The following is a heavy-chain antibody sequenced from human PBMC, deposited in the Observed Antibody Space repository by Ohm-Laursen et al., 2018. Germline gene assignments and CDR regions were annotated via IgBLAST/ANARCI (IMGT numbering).Heavy chain of an antibody. J-gene: IGHJ3*02. Sequence: SDTLSLTCTVSGGSISSYYWTWIRQPPGKGLEWIGYIYYTGSTSYNPSLKSRVTISVGTSKNQFSLKLSSVTAADTAVYYCAREDRDEEAFDIWGQGTMVTVSS. CDR1: GGSISSYY. V-gene: IGHV4-59*01. CDR3: AREDRDEEAFDI. CDR2: IYYTGST.